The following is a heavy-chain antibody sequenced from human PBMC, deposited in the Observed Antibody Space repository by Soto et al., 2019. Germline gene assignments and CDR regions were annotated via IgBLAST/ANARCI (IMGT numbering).Heavy chain of an antibody. CDR1: GFTFGDYA. CDR3: TRDPYSGYDLEGVYFDY. Sequence: GGSLRLSCTASGFTFGDYAMSWFRQAPGKGLEWVGFIRSKAYGGTTEYAASVKGRFTISRDDSKSIAYLQMNSLKTEDTAVYYCTRDPYSGYDLEGVYFDYWGQGTLVTVSS. V-gene: IGHV3-49*03. D-gene: IGHD5-12*01. CDR2: IRSKAYGGTT. J-gene: IGHJ4*02.